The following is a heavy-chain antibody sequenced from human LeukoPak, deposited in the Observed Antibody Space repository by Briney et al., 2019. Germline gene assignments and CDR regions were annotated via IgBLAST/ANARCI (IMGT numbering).Heavy chain of an antibody. J-gene: IGHJ4*02. V-gene: IGHV3-15*01. CDR2: IKSKTDRGTT. CDR3: AASSSPQGALDY. CDR1: GFTFSDAL. Sequence: GGSLRPSCVVSGFTFSDALMTWVRQAPGKGLEWVGRIKSKTDRGTTDYTAPVKGRFTISRDDSENTLYLQMNSLKTEDTAVYYCAASSSPQGALDYWGQGTLVTVSS. D-gene: IGHD1-26*01.